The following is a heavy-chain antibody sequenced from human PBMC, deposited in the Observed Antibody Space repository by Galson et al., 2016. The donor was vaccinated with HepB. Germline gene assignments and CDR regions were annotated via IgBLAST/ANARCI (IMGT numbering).Heavy chain of an antibody. CDR2: LSVDGIST. CDR1: GFTFSKYA. V-gene: IGHV3-30-3*01. CDR3: ARDRQTYDGDCLDY. J-gene: IGHJ4*02. D-gene: IGHD4-17*01. Sequence: SLRLSCAASGFTFSKYAMHWVRQAPGKGLEWLAILSVDGISTFYADSVKGRSTISRDNSKDSLYLQINGLRPEDTGIYYCARDRQTYDGDCLDYCGQGTLVTVSS.